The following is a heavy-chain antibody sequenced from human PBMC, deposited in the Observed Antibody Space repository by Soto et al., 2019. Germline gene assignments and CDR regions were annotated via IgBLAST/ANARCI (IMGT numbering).Heavy chain of an antibody. D-gene: IGHD3-10*01. J-gene: IGHJ6*02. CDR3: ARGLMGTGSYYNYYYYYGMDV. V-gene: IGHV1-2*04. Sequence: ASVKVSCKASGYTFTGYYMHWVRQAPGQGLEWMGWINPNSGGTNYAQKFQGWVTTTRDTSISTAYMELSRLRSDDTAVYYCARGLMGTGSYYNYYYYYGMDVWGQGTTVTVSS. CDR2: INPNSGGT. CDR1: GYTFTGYY.